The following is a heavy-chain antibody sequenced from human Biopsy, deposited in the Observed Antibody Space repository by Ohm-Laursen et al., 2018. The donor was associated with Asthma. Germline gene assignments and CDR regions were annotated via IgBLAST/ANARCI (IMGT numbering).Heavy chain of an antibody. CDR1: GFVFRGHA. CDR2: VSYDGGVV. CDR3: AKRRGYSDLTDFDH. Sequence: SLRLSCTASGFVFRGHAMHWVRQAPGKGLEWVAVVSYDGGVVHYADSMKGRFTISRDNAKSTLYLQMNRLRTDDTAVYFCAKRRGYSDLTDFDHWGQGTLVTVSS. D-gene: IGHD3-3*01. J-gene: IGHJ4*02. V-gene: IGHV3-30*18.